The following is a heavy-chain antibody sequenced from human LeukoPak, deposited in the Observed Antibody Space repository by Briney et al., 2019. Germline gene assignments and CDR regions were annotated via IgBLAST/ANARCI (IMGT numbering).Heavy chain of an antibody. Sequence: ASVKVSCKASGYTFTSYDINWVRQATGQGLEWMGWMNPNSGNTGYAQKFQGRVTITRNTSISTAYMELSSLRSEDTAVYYCARAPVREGYYYYMDVWGKGTTVTVSS. V-gene: IGHV1-8*03. CDR1: GYTFTSYD. CDR3: ARAPVREGYYYYMDV. D-gene: IGHD3-10*01. CDR2: MNPNSGNT. J-gene: IGHJ6*03.